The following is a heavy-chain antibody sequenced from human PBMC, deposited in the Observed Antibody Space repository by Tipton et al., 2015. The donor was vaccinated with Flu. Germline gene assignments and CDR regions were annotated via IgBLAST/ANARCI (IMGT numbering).Heavy chain of an antibody. J-gene: IGHJ4*02. CDR1: GGSISSYY. CDR2: IYYSGST. V-gene: IGHV4-59*05. D-gene: IGHD2-2*01. Sequence: TLSLTCTVSGGSISSYYWSWIRQPPGKGLEWIGSIYYSGSTYYNPSLKSRVTISVDTSKNQFSLKLSSVTAADTAVYYCARQEYCSSTSCYGVLSPFDYWGQGTLVAVSS. CDR3: ARQEYCSSTSCYGVLSPFDY.